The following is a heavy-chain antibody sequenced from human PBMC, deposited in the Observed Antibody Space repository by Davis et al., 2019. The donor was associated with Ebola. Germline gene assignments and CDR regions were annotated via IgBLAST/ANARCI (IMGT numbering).Heavy chain of an antibody. J-gene: IGHJ5*02. Sequence: MPGGSLRLSCAVYGGSFSGYYWSWIRQPPGKGLEWIGSIYYTGNTYYNPSLKSRVSISVDTSNNQFSLKLNSVTAADTAVYYCASPIVSFPNWFDPWGQGTLVTVSS. D-gene: IGHD2-15*01. CDR1: GGSFSGYY. V-gene: IGHV4-34*01. CDR2: IYYTGNT. CDR3: ASPIVSFPNWFDP.